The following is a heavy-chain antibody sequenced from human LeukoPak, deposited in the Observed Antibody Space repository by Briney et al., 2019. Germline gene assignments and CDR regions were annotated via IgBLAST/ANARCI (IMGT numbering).Heavy chain of an antibody. V-gene: IGHV3-7*01. D-gene: IGHD3-22*01. CDR1: GSTFSSYW. Sequence: PGGSLRLSCAASGSTFSSYWMSWVRQAPGKGLEWVANIKQDGSEKYYVDSVKGRFTISRDNAKNSLYLQMNSLRAEDTAVYYCARDWPEWLLLPRGGVFDIWGQGTMVTVSS. CDR3: ARDWPEWLLLPRGGVFDI. J-gene: IGHJ3*02. CDR2: IKQDGSEK.